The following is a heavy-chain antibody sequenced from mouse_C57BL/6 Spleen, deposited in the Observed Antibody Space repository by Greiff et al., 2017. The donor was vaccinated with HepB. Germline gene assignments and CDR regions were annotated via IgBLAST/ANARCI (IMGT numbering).Heavy chain of an antibody. CDR3: ARYDYGGDYYAMDY. CDR2: IYPGSGST. Sequence: QVQLQQPGAELVKPGASVKMSCKASGYTFTSYWITWVKQRPGQGLEWIGDIYPGSGSTNYNEKFKSEATLTVDTSSSTAYMQLSSLTSEDSAVYYCARYDYGGDYYAMDYWGQGTSVTVSS. CDR1: GYTFTSYW. J-gene: IGHJ4*01. D-gene: IGHD2-4*01. V-gene: IGHV1-55*01.